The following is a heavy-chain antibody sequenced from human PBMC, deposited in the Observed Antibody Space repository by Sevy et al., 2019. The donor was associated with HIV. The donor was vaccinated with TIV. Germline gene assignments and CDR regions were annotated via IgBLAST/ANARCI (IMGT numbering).Heavy chain of an antibody. CDR2: ISSSSSYI. J-gene: IGHJ4*02. CDR3: ARFIKYCGGDCYFPLDY. Sequence: GESLKISCAASGVTFSSYSMNWVRQAPGKGLEWVSSISSSSSYIYYADSVKGRFTISRDNAKNSLYLQMNSLRAEDTAVYYCARFIKYCGGDCYFPLDYWGQGTLVTVSS. CDR1: GVTFSSYS. V-gene: IGHV3-21*01. D-gene: IGHD2-21*02.